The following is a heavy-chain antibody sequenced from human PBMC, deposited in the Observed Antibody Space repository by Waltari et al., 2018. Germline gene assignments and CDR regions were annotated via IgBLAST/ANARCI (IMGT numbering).Heavy chain of an antibody. CDR3: ASVADTGYKTN. V-gene: IGHV3-30-3*01. Sequence: QVDLVESGGGVVQPGRSLRLSCAASGVTFHNYDIHWVRQARGKGLEWVAAISFDSNNKYYTDSVEGRFTISRDNSKNMLYLEMNSLGTEDTALYYCASVADTGYKTNWGQGTLVTVSS. CDR1: GVTFHNYD. J-gene: IGHJ4*02. CDR2: ISFDSNNK. D-gene: IGHD5-12*01.